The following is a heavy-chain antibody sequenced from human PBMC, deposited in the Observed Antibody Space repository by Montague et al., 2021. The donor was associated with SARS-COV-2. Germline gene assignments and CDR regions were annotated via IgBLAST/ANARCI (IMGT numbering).Heavy chain of an antibody. CDR3: ARGGGYRDAFDI. CDR2: ISYDGSNT. D-gene: IGHD5-18*01. Sequence: SLRLSCAASGFTFSSHSMHWVRQAPGKGLEWVALISYDGSNTYYADSXKGRFTISRDNSKNTLSLQMNSLRTEDTAVYYCARGGGYRDAFDIWGQGTMVTVSS. CDR1: GFTFSSHS. V-gene: IGHV3-30*04. J-gene: IGHJ3*02.